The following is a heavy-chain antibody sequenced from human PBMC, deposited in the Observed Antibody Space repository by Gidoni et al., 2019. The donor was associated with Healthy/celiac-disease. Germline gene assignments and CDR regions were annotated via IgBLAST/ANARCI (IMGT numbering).Heavy chain of an antibody. CDR2: INHSGST. D-gene: IGHD5-12*01. CDR1: GGSFSGYY. Sequence: QVQLQPWGAGLLKPSETLSLTCAVYGGSFSGYYWSWIRQPPGKGLEWIGEINHSGSTNYNPSLKSRVTISVDTSKNQFSLKLSSVTAADTAVYYCARGGYGGYRYYYGMDVWGQGTTVTVSS. J-gene: IGHJ6*02. CDR3: ARGGYGGYRYYYGMDV. V-gene: IGHV4-34*01.